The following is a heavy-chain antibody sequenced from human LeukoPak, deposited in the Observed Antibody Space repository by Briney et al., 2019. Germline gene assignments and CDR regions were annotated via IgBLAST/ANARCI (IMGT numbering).Heavy chain of an antibody. CDR1: GGSFSGYY. Sequence: SETLSLTCAVYGGSFSGYYWSWIRQPPGKGLEWIGEINHSGSTYYNPSLKSRVTISVDRSKNQFSLKLSSVTAADTAVYYCASSYYDTFDYWGQGTLVTVSS. V-gene: IGHV4-34*01. D-gene: IGHD3-9*01. CDR3: ASSYYDTFDY. CDR2: INHSGST. J-gene: IGHJ4*02.